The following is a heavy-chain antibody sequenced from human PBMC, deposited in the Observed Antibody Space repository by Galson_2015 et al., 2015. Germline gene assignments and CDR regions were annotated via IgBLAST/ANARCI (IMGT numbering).Heavy chain of an antibody. CDR1: GGTFSSYA. CDR2: IIPIFGTA. CDR3: ARDSTYRAQAAIGEVWFDP. V-gene: IGHV1-69*13. J-gene: IGHJ5*02. D-gene: IGHD2-2*02. Sequence: SVKVSCKASGGTFSSYAISWVRQAPGQGLEWMGGIIPIFGTANYAQKFQGRVTITADESTSTAYMELSSLRSEDTAVYYCARDSTYRAQAAIGEVWFDPWGQGTLVTVSS.